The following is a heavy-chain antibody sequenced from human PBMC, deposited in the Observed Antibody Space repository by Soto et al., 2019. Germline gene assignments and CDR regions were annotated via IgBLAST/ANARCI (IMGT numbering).Heavy chain of an antibody. D-gene: IGHD3-10*01. CDR1: GFTFSSYS. CDR3: ARATGSWFGELFDY. J-gene: IGHJ4*02. V-gene: IGHV3-21*01. CDR2: ISSSSSYI. Sequence: GGSLRLSCAASGFTFSSYSMNWVRQAPGKGLEWVSSISSSSSYIYYADSVKGRFTISRDNAKNSLYLQMNSLRAEDTAVYYCARATGSWFGELFDYWGQGTLVTVSS.